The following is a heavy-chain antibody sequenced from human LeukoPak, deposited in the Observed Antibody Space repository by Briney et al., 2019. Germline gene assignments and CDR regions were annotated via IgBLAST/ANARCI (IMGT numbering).Heavy chain of an antibody. J-gene: IGHJ4*02. CDR2: SYYSGST. CDR1: GGSIRNYY. V-gene: IGHV4-59*08. Sequence: SETLSLTCTVSGGSIRNYYWSWIRQPPGRGLEWIGYSYYSGSTNYNPSLKSRVIISVDTSKNQFSLKLSAVTAADTAVYYCASLSYDSSGYIRTFDYWGQGSLVTVSS. CDR3: ASLSYDSSGYIRTFDY. D-gene: IGHD3-22*01.